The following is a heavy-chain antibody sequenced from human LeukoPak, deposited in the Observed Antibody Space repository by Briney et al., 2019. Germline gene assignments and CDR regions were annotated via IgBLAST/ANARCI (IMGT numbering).Heavy chain of an antibody. Sequence: SETLSLTCTVSGGSISSGGYYWSWIRQHPGKGLEWIGYIYYSGSTYYNPSLKSRVTISVDTSKNQFCLKLSSVTAADTAVYYCARVGDILTGYHDAFDIWGQGTMVTVSS. V-gene: IGHV4-31*03. CDR3: ARVGDILTGYHDAFDI. CDR1: GGSISSGGYY. J-gene: IGHJ3*02. CDR2: IYYSGST. D-gene: IGHD3-9*01.